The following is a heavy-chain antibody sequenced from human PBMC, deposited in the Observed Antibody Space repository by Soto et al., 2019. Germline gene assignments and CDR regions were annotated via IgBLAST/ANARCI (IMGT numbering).Heavy chain of an antibody. Sequence: QVQLVESGGGVVQPGRSLRLSCAASGFTFSSYAMHWVRQAPGKGLEWVAVISYDGSNKYYADSVKGRFTISRDNSKNTLYLQMNSLRAEDTAVYYCAKDLGGTVVTQGGDDYWGQGTLVTVSS. J-gene: IGHJ4*02. CDR1: GFTFSSYA. V-gene: IGHV3-30-3*01. D-gene: IGHD2-15*01. CDR3: AKDLGGTVVTQGGDDY. CDR2: ISYDGSNK.